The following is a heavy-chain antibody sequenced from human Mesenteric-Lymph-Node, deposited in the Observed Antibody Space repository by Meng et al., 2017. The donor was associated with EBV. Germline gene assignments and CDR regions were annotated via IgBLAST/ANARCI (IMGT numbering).Heavy chain of an antibody. D-gene: IGHD1-20*01. J-gene: IGHJ4*02. Sequence: VQLQESGPGLVKPSETLSLTCRVSGGSVSSGSYYWSWIRQPPGKGLEWIGYIYRTGSTDYNPSLNSRVSISIDTSKNQFSLRLTSVTAADTAVYYCARDSGITVTNSFDYWGQGALVTVSS. CDR2: IYRTGST. V-gene: IGHV4-61*01. CDR1: GGSVSSGSYY. CDR3: ARDSGITVTNSFDY.